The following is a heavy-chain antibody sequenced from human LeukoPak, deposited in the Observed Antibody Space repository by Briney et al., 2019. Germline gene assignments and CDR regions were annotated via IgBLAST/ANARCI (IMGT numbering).Heavy chain of an antibody. Sequence: ASVKVSCKASGYTFTSYGISWVRQAPGQGLEWMGWISAYNGNTNYAQKLQGRVTMTTDTSTSTAYMELRSLRSDDTVVYYCARDRPLLWFGELDLGRTYYYYGMDVWGEGTTVTVSS. CDR1: GYTFTSYG. J-gene: IGHJ6*04. D-gene: IGHD3-10*01. CDR3: ARDRPLLWFGELDLGRTYYYYGMDV. CDR2: ISAYNGNT. V-gene: IGHV1-18*04.